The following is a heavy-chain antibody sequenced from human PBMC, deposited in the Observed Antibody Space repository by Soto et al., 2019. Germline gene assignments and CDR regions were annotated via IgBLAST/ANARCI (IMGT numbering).Heavy chain of an antibody. CDR1: GYTFTAYA. Sequence: QVQLAQSGAEERKPGASVKVSCEATGYTFTAYAMHWVSQAPGQRLEWMGWINPANGNTKYSQKFQGRLTITSDTSANQVSMELNGLTSEDTTMYYCTKSEIRPYGGLIGPFDYLGEGTLVTVSP. CDR3: TKSEIRPYGGLIGPFDY. D-gene: IGHD3-16*02. V-gene: IGHV1-3*05. CDR2: INPANGNT. J-gene: IGHJ4*02.